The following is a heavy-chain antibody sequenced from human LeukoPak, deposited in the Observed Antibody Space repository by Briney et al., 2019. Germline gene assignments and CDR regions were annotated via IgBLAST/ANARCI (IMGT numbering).Heavy chain of an antibody. CDR1: GGSFSGYY. V-gene: IGHV4-34*01. CDR3: ARVSYAFDI. Sequence: SETLSLTCAVYGGSFSGYYWSWIRQPPGKGLEWIGEIKHSGSTNYNPSLKSRVTISVDTSKNQFSLKLSSVTAADTAVYYCARVSYAFDIWGQGTMVTVSS. CDR2: IKHSGST. J-gene: IGHJ3*02.